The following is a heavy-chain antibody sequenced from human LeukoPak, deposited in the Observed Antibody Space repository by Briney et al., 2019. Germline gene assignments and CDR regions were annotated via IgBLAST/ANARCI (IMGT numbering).Heavy chain of an antibody. CDR2: IYISGNT. CDR1: GDSMNNYY. J-gene: IGHJ4*02. CDR3: ARGGVLHTYFDY. D-gene: IGHD3-16*01. Sequence: SETLSLTCTVSGDSMNNYYWTWMRQPAGKGLEWIGRIYISGNTIYNPSLQSRVTMSLDTCKNHFSLKLRSVTAADTAVYFCARGGVLHTYFDYWGQGTLVSVSS. V-gene: IGHV4-4*07.